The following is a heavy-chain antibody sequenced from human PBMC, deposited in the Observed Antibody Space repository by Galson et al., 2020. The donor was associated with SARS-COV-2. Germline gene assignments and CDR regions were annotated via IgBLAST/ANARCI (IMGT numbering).Heavy chain of an antibody. D-gene: IGHD3-9*01. CDR1: GFTVSSKY. J-gene: IGHJ2*01. CDR3: ARTGSYDISTGYVWYFDL. V-gene: IGHV3-53*01. Sequence: GESLKISCAASGFTVSSKYMSWVRQAPGKGLEWVSVIYSGGSTYYADSVEGRFTISRDISENTRYLQMNSLRDDDTAMYYCARTGSYDISTGYVWYFDLWGRGTLVTVSS. CDR2: IYSGGST.